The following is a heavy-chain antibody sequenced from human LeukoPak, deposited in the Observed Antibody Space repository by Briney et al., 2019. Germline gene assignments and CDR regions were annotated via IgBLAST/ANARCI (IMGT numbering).Heavy chain of an antibody. CDR3: AKDSWFGELTNSIDY. Sequence: GVSLRLSCAASGFTFSSYAMSWVRQAPGKGLEWVSAISGSGGSTYYADSVKGRFTISRDNSKNTLYLQMNSLRAEDTAVYYCAKDSWFGELTNSIDYWGQGTLVTVSS. J-gene: IGHJ4*02. CDR2: ISGSGGST. CDR1: GFTFSSYA. V-gene: IGHV3-23*01. D-gene: IGHD3-10*01.